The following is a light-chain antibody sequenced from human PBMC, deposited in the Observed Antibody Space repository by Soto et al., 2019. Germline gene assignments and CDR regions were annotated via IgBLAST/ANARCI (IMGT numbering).Light chain of an antibody. Sequence: SALTQPRSVSGSPGQSVTISCTGTSSDVGGYNYVSWYQQHPGKAPKLMIYDVSQRPSGVPDRFSGSKSGNTASLTISGLQAEDEADYYCCSYAGIYTYVFGTGTKVTVL. CDR2: DVS. V-gene: IGLV2-11*01. J-gene: IGLJ1*01. CDR3: CSYAGIYTYV. CDR1: SSDVGGYNY.